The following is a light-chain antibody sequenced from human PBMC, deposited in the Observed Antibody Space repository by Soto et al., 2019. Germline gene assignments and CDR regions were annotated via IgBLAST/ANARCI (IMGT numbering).Light chain of an antibody. CDR3: AAWDASLGGPV. CDR2: RDN. CDR1: SSNIGRNY. Sequence: QSVLTQTPSVSGTPGRRVNISCSGSSSNIGRNYVYWYHQFPGTAPKLLIYRDNERPSGVPDRFSGSKSGTSASLATSGLRSGDEADYHCAAWDASLGGPVFGGGTKLAVL. V-gene: IGLV1-47*01. J-gene: IGLJ2*01.